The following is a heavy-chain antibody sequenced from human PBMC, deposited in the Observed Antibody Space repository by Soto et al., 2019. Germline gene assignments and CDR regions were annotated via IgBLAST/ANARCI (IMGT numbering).Heavy chain of an antibody. CDR3: ARYDYVWGSYPSTCYYGMDV. V-gene: IGHV1-18*01. Sequence: QVQLVQSGAEVKKPGASVKVSCKASGYTFTSYGISWVRQAPGQGLEWMGWISAYNGNTNYAQKLQGRVTMTTDTSTSTAYMELRSLRSDDTAVYYCARYDYVWGSYPSTCYYGMDVWGQGTTVTVSS. J-gene: IGHJ6*02. CDR2: ISAYNGNT. D-gene: IGHD3-16*01. CDR1: GYTFTSYG.